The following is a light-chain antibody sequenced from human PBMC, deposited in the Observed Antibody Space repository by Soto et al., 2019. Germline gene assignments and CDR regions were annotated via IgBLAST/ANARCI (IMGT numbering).Light chain of an antibody. CDR2: GAS. J-gene: IGKJ4*01. V-gene: IGKV3-15*01. CDR1: QSVSSN. Sequence: EIVMTQSPATLSVSPGERATLSCRASQSVSSNLAWYQQKPGQAPRLLIYGASTRATGIPARFSGSGSGTEFTLTISSLQSEDFAVYYCQQRSNRALTFGGGTKVDIK. CDR3: QQRSNRALT.